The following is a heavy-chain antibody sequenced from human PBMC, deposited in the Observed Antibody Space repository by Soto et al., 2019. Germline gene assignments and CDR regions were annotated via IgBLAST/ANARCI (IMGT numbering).Heavy chain of an antibody. V-gene: IGHV4-59*02. Sequence: SVTLSLTCTVAGGSVISYYWSWIRQPPGKGLEWIGYIYYSGSTNYNPSLKSRVTISVDTSKNQFSLKLSSVTAADTAVYYCARFYIVATISRNYYYGMDVWGQGTTVTVSS. CDR2: IYYSGST. J-gene: IGHJ6*02. CDR1: GGSVISYY. D-gene: IGHD5-12*01. CDR3: ARFYIVATISRNYYYGMDV.